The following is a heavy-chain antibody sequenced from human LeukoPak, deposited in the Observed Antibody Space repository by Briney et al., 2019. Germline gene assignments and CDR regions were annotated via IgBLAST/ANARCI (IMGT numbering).Heavy chain of an antibody. CDR1: GFTFSSYG. V-gene: IGHV3-30*02. Sequence: GGSLRLSCAASGFTFSSYGMHWVRQAPGKGLEWVSFIRYDGSNKYYADSVKGRFTISRDNSKNTLYLQMNSLRAEDTAVYYCASRRAARDLYYYYYMDVWAKGPRSPSP. CDR3: ASRRAARDLYYYYYMDV. J-gene: IGHJ6*03. CDR2: IRYDGSNK. D-gene: IGHD6-6*01.